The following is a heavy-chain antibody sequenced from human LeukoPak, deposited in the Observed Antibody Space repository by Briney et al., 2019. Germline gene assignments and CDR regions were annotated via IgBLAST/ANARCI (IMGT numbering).Heavy chain of an antibody. CDR2: ISGSGGST. V-gene: IGHV3-23*01. J-gene: IGHJ4*02. CDR3: AKLTMVRGVIYSFDY. Sequence: GGSLRLSCAASGFTFSSYAMSWVRQAPGKGLEWVSAISGSGGSTYYADSVKGRFTISRDNSKNTLYLQMNSLRAEDTAVYYCAKLTMVRGVIYSFDYWGQGTLVTVSS. D-gene: IGHD3-10*01. CDR1: GFTFSSYA.